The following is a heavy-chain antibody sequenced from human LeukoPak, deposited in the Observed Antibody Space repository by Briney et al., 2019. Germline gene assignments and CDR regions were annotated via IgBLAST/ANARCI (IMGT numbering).Heavy chain of an antibody. CDR2: INAGNGNT. Sequence: ASVKVSCKASGYTFTSYAMHWVRQAPGQRLEWMGWINAGNGNTKYSQKFQGRVTITRDTSASTAYVELSSLRSEDTAVYYCAGDFWSGYYLSYWGQGTLVTVSS. V-gene: IGHV1-3*01. J-gene: IGHJ4*02. CDR3: AGDFWSGYYLSY. CDR1: GYTFTSYA. D-gene: IGHD3-3*01.